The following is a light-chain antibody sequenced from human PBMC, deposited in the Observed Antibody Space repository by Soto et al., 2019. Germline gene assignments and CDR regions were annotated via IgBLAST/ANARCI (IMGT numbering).Light chain of an antibody. CDR1: SSDVGTYNY. J-gene: IGLJ2*01. CDR2: EVT. V-gene: IGLV2-8*01. Sequence: QAVVTQPPSASGTPGQRLTISCSGSSSDVGTYNYVSWYQQYPGKAPKLMIYEVTKRPSGVPDRFSGSKSGNTASLTVSGLQADDEADYYCSSYAGSNNFVVFGGGTKVTVL. CDR3: SSYAGSNNFVV.